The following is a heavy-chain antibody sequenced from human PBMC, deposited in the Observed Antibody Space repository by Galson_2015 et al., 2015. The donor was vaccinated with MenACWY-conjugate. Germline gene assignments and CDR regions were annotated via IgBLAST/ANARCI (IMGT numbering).Heavy chain of an antibody. V-gene: IGHV3-74*01. CDR3: AKTRGASFYFDS. D-gene: IGHD1-26*01. J-gene: IGHJ4*02. Sequence: SLRLSCVASGFIFNTYWMHWVRQAPGKGLVWVSRINPGGSSTTYADSVKDRFTISRDNAKNTLYLQMNSLRPEDTAVFYCAKTRGASFYFDSWGQGTLVTVSS. CDR2: INPGGSST. CDR1: GFIFNTYW.